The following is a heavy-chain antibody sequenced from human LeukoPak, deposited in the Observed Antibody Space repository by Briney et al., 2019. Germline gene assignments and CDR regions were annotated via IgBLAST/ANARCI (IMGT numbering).Heavy chain of an antibody. CDR1: DGSISSSSYY. V-gene: IGHV4-39*07. J-gene: IGHJ4*02. CDR3: ARGSSWYGSPFDY. Sequence: SETLSLTCTVSDGSISSSSYYWGWIRQPPGKGLEWIGSIYYSGSTYYNPSLKSRVTMSVDTSKNQFSLKLSSVTAADTAVYYCARGSSWYGSPFDYWGQGTLVTVSS. CDR2: IYYSGST. D-gene: IGHD6-13*01.